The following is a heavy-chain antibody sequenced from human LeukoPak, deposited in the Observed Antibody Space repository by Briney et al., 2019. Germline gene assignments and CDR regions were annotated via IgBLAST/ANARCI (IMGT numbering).Heavy chain of an antibody. CDR1: GGSNRSSTYY. J-gene: IGHJ1*01. V-gene: IGHV4-39*01. CDR3: ARHSWGLPPAEYFQH. D-gene: IGHD3-16*01. Sequence: SETLSLTRNVSGGSNRSSTYYWVWLRQPPGKGLEWIGSIYNSGSSYYNPSLKSRVTISVDTSKNQFSLKLSSVTAADTAVYYCARHSWGLPPAEYFQHWGQGTLVTVSS. CDR2: IYNSGSS.